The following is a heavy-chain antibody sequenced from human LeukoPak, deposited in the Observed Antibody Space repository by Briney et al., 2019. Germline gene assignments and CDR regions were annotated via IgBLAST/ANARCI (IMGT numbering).Heavy chain of an antibody. J-gene: IGHJ4*02. CDR2: ISSSCHI. Sequence: GGSLRLSCAASGFTFSSYSMNWVRQAPGKGLEWVSAISSSCHIYYADSLKGRFTISRDNAKNSLYLQMNSLRAEDTGVYFCATSAGAAPRGDDWGQGTLVTVSS. CDR1: GFTFSSYS. CDR3: ATSAGAAPRGDD. D-gene: IGHD6-6*01. V-gene: IGHV3-21*01.